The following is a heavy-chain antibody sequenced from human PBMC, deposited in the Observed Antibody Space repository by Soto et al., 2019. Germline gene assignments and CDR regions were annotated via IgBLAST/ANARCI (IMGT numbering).Heavy chain of an antibody. CDR1: GYTFTGYA. CDR3: ARAVAVPADFDY. D-gene: IGHD6-19*01. Sequence: QVQLVQSGAEEKKPGASVKVSCKASGYTFTGYAMHWVRQAPGHRLEWMGWINTGNGNTKYSQKFQGRVTITRDTSASTTYTELSSLRSEYTAVYYCARAVAVPADFDYWGQGTLVTVSS. J-gene: IGHJ4*02. V-gene: IGHV1-3*04. CDR2: INTGNGNT.